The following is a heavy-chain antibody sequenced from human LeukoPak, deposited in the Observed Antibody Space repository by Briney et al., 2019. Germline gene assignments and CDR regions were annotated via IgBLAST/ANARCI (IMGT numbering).Heavy chain of an antibody. CDR3: ASWTGDLFSFDY. V-gene: IGHV4-34*01. CDR2: INHSGST. D-gene: IGHD3/OR15-3a*01. CDR1: GGSFSGYY. J-gene: IGHJ4*02. Sequence: PSETLSLTCAVYGGSFSGYYWSWIRQPPGKGLEWIGEINHSGSTNYNPSLKSRVTIPVDTSKNQFSLKLSSVTAADTAVYYCASWTGDLFSFDYWGQGTLVTVSS.